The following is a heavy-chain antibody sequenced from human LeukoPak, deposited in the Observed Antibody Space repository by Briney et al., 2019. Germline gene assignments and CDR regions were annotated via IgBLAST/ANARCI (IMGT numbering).Heavy chain of an antibody. CDR2: ISYDGSNK. Sequence: GGSLRLSCAASGFTFSSYAMHWVRQAPGKGLEWVAVISYDGSNKYYADSVKGRFTISRDNSKNTLYLQMNSLRAEDTAVYYCARDGGFGELPDYWGQGTLVTVSS. V-gene: IGHV3-30-3*01. CDR3: ARDGGFGELPDY. CDR1: GFTFSSYA. J-gene: IGHJ4*02. D-gene: IGHD3-10*01.